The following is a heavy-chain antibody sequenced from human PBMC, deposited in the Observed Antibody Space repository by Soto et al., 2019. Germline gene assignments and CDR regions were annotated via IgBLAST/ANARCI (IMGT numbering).Heavy chain of an antibody. V-gene: IGHV3-74*01. CDR1: GFTFNTPW. D-gene: IGHD1-26*01. CDR3: ARGGAMGVDY. CDR2: IYFDGITT. J-gene: IGHJ4*02. Sequence: GRSLRLSCTASGFTFNTPWMHWVRQAPGKGLVWVSRIYFDGITTNYADSVKGRLTVSRDNAKNTVYLHVNTLRDEDTAVYYCARGGAMGVDYWGQGTLVTVSS.